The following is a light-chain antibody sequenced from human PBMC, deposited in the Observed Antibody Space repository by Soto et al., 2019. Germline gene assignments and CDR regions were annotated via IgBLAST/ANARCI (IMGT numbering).Light chain of an antibody. V-gene: IGKV1-16*01. J-gene: IGKJ1*01. CDR2: AAS. CDR3: HQYNNCPSWT. CDR1: QGISNY. Sequence: DIQMTQSPSSLSSSVGDRVTITCRAGQGISNYLAWYQQKPGKAPNLLLYAASTLQSGVPASFSGSGSGTEFTPTISSLQPEDFAVYYCHQYNNCPSWTFGQGTKVDI.